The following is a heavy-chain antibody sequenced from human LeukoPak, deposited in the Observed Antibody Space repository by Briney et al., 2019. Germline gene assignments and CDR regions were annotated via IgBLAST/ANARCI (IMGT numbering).Heavy chain of an antibody. D-gene: IGHD6-13*01. Sequence: VESLKISCKGSGYSFTSYWIGWVRQMPGKGLEWMGIIYPGDSDTRYSPSFQGQVTISADKSISTAYLQWSSLKASDAAMYYCARRVQQLVRGDWFDPWGQGTLVTVSS. V-gene: IGHV5-51*01. J-gene: IGHJ5*02. CDR3: ARRVQQLVRGDWFDP. CDR2: IYPGDSDT. CDR1: GYSFTSYW.